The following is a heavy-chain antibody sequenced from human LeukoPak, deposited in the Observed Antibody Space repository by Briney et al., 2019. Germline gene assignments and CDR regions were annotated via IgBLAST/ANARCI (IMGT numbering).Heavy chain of an antibody. J-gene: IGHJ6*03. D-gene: IGHD3-9*01. CDR3: AREPQGYDILTGYPLYYYYYMDV. CDR2: IYYSGST. CDR1: GYSISSGYY. V-gene: IGHV4-38-2*02. Sequence: SETLSLTCTVSGYSISSGYYWGWIRQPPGQGLEWVGYIYYSGSTNYNPSLKSRVTISVDTSKNQFSLKLSSVSAADTAVYYCAREPQGYDILTGYPLYYYYYMDVWGKGTTVTISS.